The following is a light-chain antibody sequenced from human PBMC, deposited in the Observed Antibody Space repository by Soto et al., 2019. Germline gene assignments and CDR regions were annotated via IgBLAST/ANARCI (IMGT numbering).Light chain of an antibody. J-gene: IGLJ1*01. CDR3: GSDPGSDNYV. CDR1: SNDVGAYNY. Sequence: QSVLTQPPSASGSPGQSVTISCTGSSNDVGAYNYVSWYQQHPGKAPKLIIYEVTKRPSGVPDRFSGSKFGNTASLTVSGLQADDEADYFCGSDPGSDNYVFGTGTKVTVL. CDR2: EVT. V-gene: IGLV2-8*01.